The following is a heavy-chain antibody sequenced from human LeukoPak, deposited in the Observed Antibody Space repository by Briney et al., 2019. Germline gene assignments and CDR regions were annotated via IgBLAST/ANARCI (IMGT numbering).Heavy chain of an antibody. CDR1: GGSFRGYD. CDR2: INHSGRT. V-gene: IGHV4-34*01. J-gene: IGHJ6*04. D-gene: IGHD2-2*01. Sequence: SETLSLTCAVYGGSFRGYDWCWIRPSPGQGLEWIGEINHSGRTNYNPSLKSRVTISVDTSKNQFSLKLSSVTAAGTAVYYCARDQLRLTPHYYYYYGMDVWGKGTTVTVSS. CDR3: ARDQLRLTPHYYYYYGMDV.